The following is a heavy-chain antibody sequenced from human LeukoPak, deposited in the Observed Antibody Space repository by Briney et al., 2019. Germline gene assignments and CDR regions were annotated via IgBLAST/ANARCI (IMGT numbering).Heavy chain of an antibody. CDR1: GFTFSSYG. Sequence: PGRSLRLSCAASGFTFSSYGMRWVRQAPGKGLEWVAVISYDGSYKYYADSVKGRFTISRDNSKNTLYLQMNSLRAEDTAVYYCAKVGDYGDYALDYWGQGTLVTVSS. CDR2: ISYDGSYK. V-gene: IGHV3-30*18. CDR3: AKVGDYGDYALDY. J-gene: IGHJ4*02. D-gene: IGHD4-17*01.